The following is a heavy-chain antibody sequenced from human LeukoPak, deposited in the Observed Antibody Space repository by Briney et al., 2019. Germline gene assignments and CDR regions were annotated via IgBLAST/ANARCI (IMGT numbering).Heavy chain of an antibody. J-gene: IGHJ6*03. V-gene: IGHV1-8*01. CDR3: ARAPRRRSGFYYYSMDV. Sequence: ASVSVSYKASVYTFTIYDINWVRQATGQGREGMGWMNPNSGNTGYAPTFQGRVTMTRNPSISTAYMELSTLRSEDTAVYYCARAPRRRSGFYYYSMDVWGKGTTVTVSS. CDR2: MNPNSGNT. CDR1: VYTFTIYD. D-gene: IGHD3-22*01.